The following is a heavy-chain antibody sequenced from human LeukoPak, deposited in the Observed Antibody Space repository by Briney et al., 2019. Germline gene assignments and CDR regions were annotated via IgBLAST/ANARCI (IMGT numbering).Heavy chain of an antibody. CDR3: ARLRTVTSFYYYYMYG. D-gene: IGHD2-21*02. CDR2: ISSSSSTI. V-gene: IGHV3-48*01. CDR1: VFTFSIYS. J-gene: IGHJ6*03. Sequence: GGSLRLSCASSVFTFSIYSTNCVRQAPGKGLEGVSYISSSSSTIYYADSVKSRFTISTDNATNSPYLYMKSLRAEDTAVYYCARLRTVTSFYYYYMYGSGKGTTPTLSS.